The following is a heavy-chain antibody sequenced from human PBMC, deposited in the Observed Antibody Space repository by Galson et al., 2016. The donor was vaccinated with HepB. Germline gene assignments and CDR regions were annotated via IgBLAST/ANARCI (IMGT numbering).Heavy chain of an antibody. J-gene: IGHJ4*02. CDR3: ARSYLLGRGFGW. CDR2: TFYMSNWHT. V-gene: IGHV6-1*01. Sequence: CAISGDSVSSNSAGRYWFRQSPSRGLQWLGRTFYMSNWHTDYAEFVKSRITINPDPSKNQFALQLNPVTPDDTAVYNCARSYLLGRGFGWWGQGTLVTVSS. D-gene: IGHD7-27*01. CDR1: GDSVSSNSAG.